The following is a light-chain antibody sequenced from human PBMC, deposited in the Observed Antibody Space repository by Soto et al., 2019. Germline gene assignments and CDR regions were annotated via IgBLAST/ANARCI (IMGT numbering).Light chain of an antibody. CDR2: EDN. Sequence: NFMLTQPHSVSESPGKTVTISCTGSSGSIASNYVQWYQHRPGSAPTTVIYEDNQRPSGVPDRFSGSIDSSSNSASRTISGLKTEDEADYYCQSYDSSNVVFGGGTQLTVL. CDR3: QSYDSSNVV. V-gene: IGLV6-57*02. J-gene: IGLJ2*01. CDR1: SGSIASNY.